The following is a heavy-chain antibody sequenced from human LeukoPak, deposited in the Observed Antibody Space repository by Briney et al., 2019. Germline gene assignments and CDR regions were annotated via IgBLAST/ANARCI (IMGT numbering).Heavy chain of an antibody. CDR2: IYPGDSDT. Sequence: GESLKISCKGSGYSFTNYWIGWVRQMPGKGLEWMGIIYPGDSDTRYSPSFQGQVTISADRSISTAYLQWSSLKASDTAMYFCARRGYYYGSSGYYYYFDYWGQGTLVTVSS. D-gene: IGHD3-22*01. CDR1: GYSFTNYW. CDR3: ARRGYYYGSSGYYYYFDY. J-gene: IGHJ4*02. V-gene: IGHV5-51*01.